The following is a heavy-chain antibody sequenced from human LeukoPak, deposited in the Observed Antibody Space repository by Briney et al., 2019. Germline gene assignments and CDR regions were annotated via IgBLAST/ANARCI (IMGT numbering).Heavy chain of an antibody. V-gene: IGHV3-74*01. CDR1: GFTVSSYW. Sequence: PGGSLSPSCAASGFTVSSYWMHWVRQAPGKGLVWVSRINSDGSSTSYADSVKGRFTISRDNAKNTLYLQMNSLRAEDTAVYYCARDGRFGVLLDYWGQGTLVTVSS. J-gene: IGHJ4*02. CDR3: ARDGRFGVLLDY. D-gene: IGHD3-10*01. CDR2: INSDGSST.